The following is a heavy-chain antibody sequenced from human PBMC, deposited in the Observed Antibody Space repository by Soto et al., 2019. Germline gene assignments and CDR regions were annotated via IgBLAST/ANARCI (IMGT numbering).Heavy chain of an antibody. D-gene: IGHD5-18*01. CDR2: IYYSGST. J-gene: IGHJ6*02. CDR1: GCSISSYY. CDR3: ARSAVDTAMVTPFGYYYYGMDV. Sequence: SETLSLTCTVSGCSISSYYWSWIRQPPGKGLEWIGYIYYSGSTNYNPSLKSRVTISVDTSKNQFSLKLSSVTAADTAVYYCARSAVDTAMVTPFGYYYYGMDVWGQGTTVTVSS. V-gene: IGHV4-59*01.